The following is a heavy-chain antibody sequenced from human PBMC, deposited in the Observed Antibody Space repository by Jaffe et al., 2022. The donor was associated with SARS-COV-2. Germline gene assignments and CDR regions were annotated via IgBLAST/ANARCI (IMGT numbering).Heavy chain of an antibody. CDR1: GFTFSSYG. Sequence: QVQLVESGGGVVQPGRSLRLSCAASGFTFSSYGMHWVRQAPGKGLEWVAVISYDGSNKYYADSVKGRFTISRDNSKNTLYLQMNSLRAEDTAVYYCAKDWSGWYSLDYWGQGTLVTVSS. CDR3: AKDWSGWYSLDY. D-gene: IGHD6-19*01. CDR2: ISYDGSNK. V-gene: IGHV3-30*18. J-gene: IGHJ4*02.